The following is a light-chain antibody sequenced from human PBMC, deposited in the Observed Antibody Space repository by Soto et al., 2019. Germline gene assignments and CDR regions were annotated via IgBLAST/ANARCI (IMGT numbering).Light chain of an antibody. CDR3: QQYGDSTWT. V-gene: IGKV3-20*01. CDR2: GAS. Sequence: EIVLTQSPGTLSLSPGERATLSCRASQSVSSIYLAWYQQKPGQAPRLLIYGASRRATGIPDRFSGSGSGTDFTLTISRLEPEDFAVYYCQQYGDSTWTFGKGTKVEIK. CDR1: QSVSSIY. J-gene: IGKJ1*01.